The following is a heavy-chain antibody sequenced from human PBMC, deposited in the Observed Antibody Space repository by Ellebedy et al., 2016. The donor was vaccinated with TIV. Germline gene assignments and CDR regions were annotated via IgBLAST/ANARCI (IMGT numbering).Heavy chain of an antibody. Sequence: GESLKISCTGSGYSFTTYWISWVRQMPGKGLEWMGRIDPSDSYIKYSPSFQGHVTISVDKSLSTAYLQWSSLKASETAMYYCARHMNTAMTNDHWGQGTLVTVSS. J-gene: IGHJ4*02. CDR2: IDPSDSYI. CDR3: ARHMNTAMTNDH. V-gene: IGHV5-10-1*01. CDR1: GYSFTTYW. D-gene: IGHD5-18*01.